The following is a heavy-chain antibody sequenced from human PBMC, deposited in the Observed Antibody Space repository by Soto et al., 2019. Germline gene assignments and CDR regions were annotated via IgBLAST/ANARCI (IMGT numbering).Heavy chain of an antibody. Sequence: ASVKVSCKASGYTFIDYDINWVRRATGQGLEWMGWMNPNSGNTGYAQKFQGRVSVTRDTSITTADMELSSLRSDDTAVYYCAIDGGSGTYYVDYWGQGIQVTVSS. D-gene: IGHD3-10*01. CDR3: AIDGGSGTYYVDY. CDR2: MNPNSGNT. V-gene: IGHV1-8*01. J-gene: IGHJ4*02. CDR1: GYTFIDYD.